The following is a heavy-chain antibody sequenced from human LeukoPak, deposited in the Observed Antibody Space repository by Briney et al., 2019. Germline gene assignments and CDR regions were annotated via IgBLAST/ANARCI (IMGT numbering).Heavy chain of an antibody. Sequence: SETLSLTCAVSGGSISSGGYSWSWIRQPPGKGLEWIGYISHSGSTYYNPSLKSRVTISVDRSKNQFSLKLSSVTVADTAVYYCASKEASGSEPFDYWGQGTLVTASS. CDR2: ISHSGST. CDR1: GGSISSGGYS. V-gene: IGHV4-30-2*01. J-gene: IGHJ4*02. D-gene: IGHD3-10*01. CDR3: ASKEASGSEPFDY.